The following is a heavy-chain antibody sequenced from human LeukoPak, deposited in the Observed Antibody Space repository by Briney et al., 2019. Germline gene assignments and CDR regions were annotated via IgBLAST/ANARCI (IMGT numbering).Heavy chain of an antibody. CDR1: GFDFGAHG. CDR3: ARAPITSPFYFDY. J-gene: IGHJ4*02. D-gene: IGHD2-2*01. CDR2: INWSGKST. Sequence: GGSLRLSCSASGFDFGAHGMSWVRQVPGKGLEWVSGINWSGKSTAYADPMRGRITISRDNAKNSLYPQMDSLRAEDTALYYCARAPITSPFYFDYWGQGTLVTVSS. V-gene: IGHV3-20*04.